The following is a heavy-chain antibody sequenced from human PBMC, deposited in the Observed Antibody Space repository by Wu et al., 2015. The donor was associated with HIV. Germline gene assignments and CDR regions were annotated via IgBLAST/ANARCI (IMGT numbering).Heavy chain of an antibody. CDR2: FIPIFGTA. D-gene: IGHD6-13*01. Sequence: QVQLMQSGAEVKKPGSSVKVSCKASGTTFISYTITWVRQAPGQGLEWMGGFIPIFGTANYAQKFQGRLTITTDESTATGYMELSSLRSEDTAVYYCARSTFAGGSDTWYSFDKWGQGTLVSVSS. J-gene: IGHJ4*02. CDR3: ARSTFAGGSDTWYSFDK. V-gene: IGHV1-69*05. CDR1: GTTFISYT.